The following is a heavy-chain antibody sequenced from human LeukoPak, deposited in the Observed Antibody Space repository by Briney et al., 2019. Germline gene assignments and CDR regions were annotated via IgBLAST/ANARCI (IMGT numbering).Heavy chain of an antibody. V-gene: IGHV4-61*05. CDR1: GGSIRSTTHY. CDR3: ARTYYFGSGSYHFDY. CDR2: IYQSGTT. Sequence: SETLSLTCTVSGGSIRSTTHYWSWIRQPPGKGLEWIGYIYQSGTTNYNPSLKSRVTISVDTSKNQFSLKLTSVTAADTAVYYCARTYYFGSGSYHFDYWGQGALVTVSS. J-gene: IGHJ4*02. D-gene: IGHD3-10*01.